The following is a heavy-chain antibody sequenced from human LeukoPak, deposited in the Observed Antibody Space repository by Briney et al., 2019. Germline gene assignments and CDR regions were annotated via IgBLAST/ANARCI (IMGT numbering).Heavy chain of an antibody. CDR3: ARDMLRVLLWLGELWERNWFDP. J-gene: IGHJ5*02. CDR2: INPNSGGT. CDR1: GYTFTGYY. Sequence: ASVKVSCKASGYTFTGYYMHWVRQAPGQGLEWMGWINPNSGGTNYAQKFQGRVTMTRDTSISTAYMELSRLRSDDTAVYYCARDMLRVLLWLGELWERNWFDPWGQGTLVTVSS. D-gene: IGHD3-10*01. V-gene: IGHV1-2*02.